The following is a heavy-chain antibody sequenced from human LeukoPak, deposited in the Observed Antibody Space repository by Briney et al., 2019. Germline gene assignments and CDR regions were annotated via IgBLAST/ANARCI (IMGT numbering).Heavy chain of an antibody. V-gene: IGHV3-53*05. CDR2: VYVGGST. Sequence: PGGSLRLSCAASRFTVSNNYMSWVRQAPGKGLEWVSVVYVGGSTYYADSVKGRFTISRDNSKNTLYLQMNSLRTEDTAVYYCAKANPLIVGARAGGPINFWGQGTMVTVSS. J-gene: IGHJ3*01. CDR3: AKANPLIVGARAGGPINF. CDR1: RFTVSNNY. D-gene: IGHD1-26*01.